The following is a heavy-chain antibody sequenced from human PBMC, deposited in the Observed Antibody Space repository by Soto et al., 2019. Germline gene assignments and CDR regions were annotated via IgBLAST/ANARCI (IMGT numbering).Heavy chain of an antibody. CDR3: ARAGYSSGYWFDP. D-gene: IGHD5-18*01. Sequence: PSETLSLTCSFPGDSVTSHYLTWIRQSPEKGLEWIGYMHYTGFSHYNPSLKSRLTISVDRSKNQFTLKLSSVTAADTAVYYCARAGYSSGYWFDPWGQGTLVTVSS. CDR1: GDSVTSHY. J-gene: IGHJ5*02. CDR2: MHYTGFS. V-gene: IGHV4-59*02.